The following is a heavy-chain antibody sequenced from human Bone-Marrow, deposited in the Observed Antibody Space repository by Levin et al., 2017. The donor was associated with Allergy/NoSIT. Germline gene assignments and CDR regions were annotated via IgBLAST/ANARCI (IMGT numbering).Heavy chain of an antibody. V-gene: IGHV3-53*01. D-gene: IGHD3-10*01. CDR3: VREGVVGDIHFGH. J-gene: IGHJ4*02. Sequence: QAGGSLRLSCAASGFTVSSNYMSWVRQAPGKGLEWVSLIYEVGDTFYADSVKGRFTISRDNSKNTLYLQMNSLRAEDTAVYYCVREGVVGDIHFGHWGQGTLVTVSS. CDR2: IYEVGDT. CDR1: GFTVSSNY.